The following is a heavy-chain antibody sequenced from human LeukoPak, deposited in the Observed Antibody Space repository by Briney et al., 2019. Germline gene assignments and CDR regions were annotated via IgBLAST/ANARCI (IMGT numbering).Heavy chain of an antibody. CDR1: GGSISSYY. D-gene: IGHD3-16*01. V-gene: IGHV4-59*08. J-gene: IGHJ3*02. CDR2: IYYSGGT. CDR3: ALRRPFGAFDI. Sequence: SETLSLTCTVSGGSISSYYWSWIRQPPGKGLEWIGYIYYSGGTNYNPSLKSRVTISIDTSKNQFSLKLSSVTAADTAVYYCALRRPFGAFDIWGQGTMVTVSS.